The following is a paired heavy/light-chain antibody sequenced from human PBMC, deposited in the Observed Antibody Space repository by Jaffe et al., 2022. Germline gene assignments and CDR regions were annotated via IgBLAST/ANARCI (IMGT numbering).Light chain of an antibody. Sequence: SYELTQPPSVSVSPGQTARITCSGDALPKQYAYWYQQKPGQAPVLVIYKDSERPSGIPERFSGSSSGTTVTLTISGVQAEDEADYYCQSADSSGTVVFGGGTKLTVL. CDR1: ALPKQY. CDR2: KDS. V-gene: IGLV3-25*03. J-gene: IGLJ2*01. CDR3: QSADSSGTVV.
Heavy chain of an antibody. CDR3: AKDQNYDFWSGRGNWFDP. CDR2: ISWNSGSI. J-gene: IGHJ5*02. CDR1: GFTFDDYA. Sequence: EVQLVESGGGLVQPGRSLRLSCAASGFTFDDYAMHWVRQAPGKGLEWVSGISWNSGSIGYADSVKGRFTISRDNAKNSLYLQMNSLRAEDTALYYCAKDQNYDFWSGRGNWFDPWGQGTLVTVSS. D-gene: IGHD3-3*01. V-gene: IGHV3-9*01.